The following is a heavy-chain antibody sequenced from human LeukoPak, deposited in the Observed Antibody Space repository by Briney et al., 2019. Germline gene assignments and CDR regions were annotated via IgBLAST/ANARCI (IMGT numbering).Heavy chain of an antibody. CDR3: ARVGALLWSGELNWFDP. D-gene: IGHD3-10*01. J-gene: IGHJ5*02. CDR1: GGSFSGYY. V-gene: IGHV4-34*01. Sequence: SSETLSLTCAVYGGSFSGYYWSWIRQPPGKGLEWIGEINHSGSTNYNPSLKSRVTISVDTSKNQFSLKLSSVTAADTAVYYCARVGALLWSGELNWFDPGGQGTLVTVSS. CDR2: INHSGST.